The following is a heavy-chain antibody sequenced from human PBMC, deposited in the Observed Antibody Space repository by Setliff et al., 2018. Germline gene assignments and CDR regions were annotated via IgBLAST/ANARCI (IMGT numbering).Heavy chain of an antibody. CDR3: ARGKGSWVLLRWFDP. D-gene: IGHD3-10*01. J-gene: IGHJ5*02. Sequence: SETLSLTCAVYGGSFSGYYWTWIRQPPGKGLEWIGETNHSGSINYNPSLKSRVTISVDTSKNQFSLKLSSVTAADTAVYYCARGKGSWVLLRWFDPWGQGTLVTVSS. V-gene: IGHV4-34*01. CDR1: GGSFSGYY. CDR2: TNHSGSI.